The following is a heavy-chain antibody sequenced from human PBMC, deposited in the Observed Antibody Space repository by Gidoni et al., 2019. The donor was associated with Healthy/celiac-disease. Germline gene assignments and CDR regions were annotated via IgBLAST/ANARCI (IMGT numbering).Heavy chain of an antibody. Sequence: EVQLVESGGGLIQPGGSLRLSCAASGFTVSSNYMSWVRQAPGTGLEWVSVIYSGGSTYYADSVKGRFTISRDNSKNTLYLQMNSLRAEDTAVYYCARDHCSSTSCYLGYWGQGTLVTVSS. J-gene: IGHJ4*02. CDR3: ARDHCSSTSCYLGY. D-gene: IGHD2-2*01. CDR2: IYSGGST. V-gene: IGHV3-53*01. CDR1: GFTVSSNY.